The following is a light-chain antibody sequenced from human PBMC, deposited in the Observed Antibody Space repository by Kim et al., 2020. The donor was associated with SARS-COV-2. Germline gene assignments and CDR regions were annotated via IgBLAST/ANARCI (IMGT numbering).Light chain of an antibody. V-gene: IGKV1-39*01. CDR1: QSINTY. CDR3: QQSHIART. Sequence: DIQMTQSPSSLSASVGDRVTFSCRASQSINTYLNWYQQKPGKAPNLLIYGASNLQSGVPSRFSGSGSGTDFTLTISSLQPEDSATYYCQQSHIARTFGQGTKVDIK. CDR2: GAS. J-gene: IGKJ1*01.